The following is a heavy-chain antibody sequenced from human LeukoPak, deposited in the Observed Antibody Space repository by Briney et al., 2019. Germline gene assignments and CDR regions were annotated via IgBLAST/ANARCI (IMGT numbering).Heavy chain of an antibody. CDR1: GFTFSSYT. V-gene: IGHV3-21*01. J-gene: IGHJ3*02. D-gene: IGHD6-6*01. CDR2: ISSSSSYI. Sequence: PGGSLRLSCAASGFTFSSYTMNWVRQAPGKGLEWVSSISSSSSYIYYADSVKGRFTISRDNAKNSLYLQMNSLRAEDTAVYYCARISIHDAFDIWGQGTMVTVSS. CDR3: ARISIHDAFDI.